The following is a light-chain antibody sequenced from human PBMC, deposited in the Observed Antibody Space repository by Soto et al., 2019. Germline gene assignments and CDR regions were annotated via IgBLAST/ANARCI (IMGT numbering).Light chain of an antibody. V-gene: IGKV2-28*01. Sequence: DLVMTQSPLSLPVTPGEPASISCRSSQSLLHTNGYNYLDWYLQKPGQSPRLLIYLGSNRASGVPDRFSGSASGTDFTLKISRVEAEDVGVYYCMQALQTPVTFGGGTRVEIK. CDR3: MQALQTPVT. CDR1: QSLLHTNGYNY. J-gene: IGKJ4*01. CDR2: LGS.